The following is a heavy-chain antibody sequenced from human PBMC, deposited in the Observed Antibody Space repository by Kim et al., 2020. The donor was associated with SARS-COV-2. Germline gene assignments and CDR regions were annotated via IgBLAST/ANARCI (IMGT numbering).Heavy chain of an antibody. J-gene: IGHJ4*02. V-gene: IGHV3-7*03. CDR3: ATGRGYYL. Sequence: GGSLRLSCSGSGFSFSGFWMSWVRQAPGKGQEWVAKINQDGTEKYYVDSVEGRFSISRDNAKNSVYLQMNRLRAEDTAMYYCATGRGYYLGGPGTRVTVSS. CDR1: GFSFSGFW. D-gene: IGHD3-10*01. CDR2: INQDGTEK.